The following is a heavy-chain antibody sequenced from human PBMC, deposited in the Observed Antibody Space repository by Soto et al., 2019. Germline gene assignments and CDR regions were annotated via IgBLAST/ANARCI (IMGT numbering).Heavy chain of an antibody. J-gene: IGHJ5*02. Sequence: PSETLSLTCTFSCSSIIGYYWTWIRHSPERGLEWIGYIHYSGSANYNPSLNSRLTMSVDRSKSQFSMKLASVTAADKAVYYCARGVGGSGLNWFDPRGKGSLVTVSS. D-gene: IGHD6-19*01. CDR3: ARGVGGSGLNWFDP. CDR2: IHYSGSA. CDR1: CSSIIGYY. V-gene: IGHV4-59*12.